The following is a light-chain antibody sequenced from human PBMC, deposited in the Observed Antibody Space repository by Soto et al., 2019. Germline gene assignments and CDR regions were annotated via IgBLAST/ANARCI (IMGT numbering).Light chain of an antibody. Sequence: QSALTQPASVSGSPGQSITLSCTGTNSDIGGYNIVSWYQQHPGKATKLMIYDVSIRPSGVSDRFSGSKSANTASLTISGLQPEDEADYYCTSYATGGTHVFGTGTKVTVL. CDR3: TSYATGGTHV. CDR1: NSDIGGYNI. CDR2: DVS. V-gene: IGLV2-14*01. J-gene: IGLJ1*01.